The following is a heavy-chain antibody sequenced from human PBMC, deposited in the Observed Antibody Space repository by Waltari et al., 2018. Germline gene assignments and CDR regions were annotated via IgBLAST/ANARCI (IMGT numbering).Heavy chain of an antibody. J-gene: IGHJ2*01. V-gene: IGHV4-38-2*01. D-gene: IGHD2-2*01. CDR3: ARHLSSYWYFDL. CDR2: IYHSGGT. Sequence: QVQLQESGPGLVKPSETLSLTCAVSGYSISSGYYWGWIRQPPGKGLEWIGSIYHSGGTYYNPSLKSRVTISVDTSKNQFSLKLSSVTAADTAVYYCARHLSSYWYFDLWGRGTLVTVSS. CDR1: GYSISSGYY.